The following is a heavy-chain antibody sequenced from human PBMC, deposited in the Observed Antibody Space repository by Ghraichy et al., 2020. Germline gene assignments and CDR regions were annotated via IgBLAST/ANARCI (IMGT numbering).Heavy chain of an antibody. CDR2: IYYSGST. J-gene: IGHJ5*02. CDR3: ARHVPQYYDFWSGYYLGAFDP. D-gene: IGHD3-3*01. Sequence: SETLSLTCTVSGGSISSSSYYWGWIRQPPGKGLEWIGSIYYSGSTYYNPSLKSRVTISVDTSKNQFSLKLSSVTAADTAVYYCARHVPQYYDFWSGYYLGAFDPWGQGTLVTVSS. V-gene: IGHV4-39*01. CDR1: GGSISSSSYY.